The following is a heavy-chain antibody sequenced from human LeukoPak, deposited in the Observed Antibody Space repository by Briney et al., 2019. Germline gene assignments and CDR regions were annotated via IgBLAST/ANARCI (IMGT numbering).Heavy chain of an antibody. Sequence: GGSLRLSCAASGFSVSSNLMSWVRQAPGRGLEWVSLIYSGGGTYHADSVKGRFTISRDNSKNTLYLQMNSLRAEDTAVYYCASGSPPDYWGQGTLVTVSS. CDR1: GFSVSSNL. CDR2: IYSGGGT. D-gene: IGHD1-26*01. CDR3: ASGSPPDY. J-gene: IGHJ4*02. V-gene: IGHV3-53*01.